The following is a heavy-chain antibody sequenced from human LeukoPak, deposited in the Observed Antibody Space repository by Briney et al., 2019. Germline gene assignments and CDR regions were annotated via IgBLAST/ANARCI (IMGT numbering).Heavy chain of an antibody. CDR2: IYYSRST. Sequence: PSETLSLTCAVYGGSFSGYYWSWIRQPPGKGPEWIGYIYYSRSTNYNPSLKSRVTISVDTSKNQFSLKLSSVTAADTAVYYCAREVADWVREALRFDPWGQGTLVTVSS. J-gene: IGHJ5*02. V-gene: IGHV4-59*01. CDR1: GGSFSGYY. CDR3: AREVADWVREALRFDP. D-gene: IGHD3-10*01.